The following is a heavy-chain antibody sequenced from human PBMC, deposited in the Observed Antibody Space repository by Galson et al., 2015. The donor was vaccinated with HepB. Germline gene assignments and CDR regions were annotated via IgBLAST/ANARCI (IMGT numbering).Heavy chain of an antibody. CDR3: ARGGNIVVVPAVIPYYYYGMDV. J-gene: IGHJ6*02. V-gene: IGHV3-21*01. Sequence: SLRLSCAASGFTFSSYSMNWVRQAPGKGLEWVSSISSSSSYIYYADSVKGRFTISRDNAKNSLYLQMNSLRAEDTAVYYCARGGNIVVVPAVIPYYYYGMDVWGQGTTVTVSS. D-gene: IGHD2-2*01. CDR2: ISSSSSYI. CDR1: GFTFSSYS.